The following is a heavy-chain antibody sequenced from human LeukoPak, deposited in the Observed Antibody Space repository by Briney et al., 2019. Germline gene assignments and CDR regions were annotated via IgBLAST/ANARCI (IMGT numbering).Heavy chain of an antibody. Sequence: SETLSLTCAVYGGSFSGYYWSWIRQPPGKGLEWIGEINHSGSTNYNPSLKSRVTISVDTSKNQFSLKLSSVTAADTAVYYCASFYGDSPPYYFDYWGQGTLVTVSS. CDR1: GGSFSGYY. CDR2: INHSGST. D-gene: IGHD4-17*01. CDR3: ASFYGDSPPYYFDY. J-gene: IGHJ4*02. V-gene: IGHV4-34*01.